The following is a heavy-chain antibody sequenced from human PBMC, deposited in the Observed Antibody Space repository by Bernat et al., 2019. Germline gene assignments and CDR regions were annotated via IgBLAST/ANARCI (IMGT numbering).Heavy chain of an antibody. CDR3: ERTLSGRGIAVAGESDY. J-gene: IGHJ4*02. V-gene: IGHV3-11*05. Sequence: QVQLVESGGGLVKPGGSLRLSCAASGFTFSDYYMIWIRQAPGLGLECVSYISSSSSYTNYEDSLKGRLTISRDNAKNSLYLQMNSLRAEETAVYYWERTLSGRGIAVAGESDYWGQGTLVTVYS. CDR1: GFTFSDYY. D-gene: IGHD6-19*01. CDR2: ISSSSSYT.